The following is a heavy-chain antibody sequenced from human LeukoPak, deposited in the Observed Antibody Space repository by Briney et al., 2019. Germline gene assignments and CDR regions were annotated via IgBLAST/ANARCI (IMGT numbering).Heavy chain of an antibody. CDR3: ATQSQHYDFWSGYGMDV. D-gene: IGHD3-3*01. CDR2: INHSGST. V-gene: IGHV4-34*01. Sequence: PSETLSLTCAVYGGSFSGYYWSWIRQPPGKGLEWIGEINHSGSTNYNPSLKSRVTISVDTSKNQFSLKLSSVTAADTAVYYCATQSQHYDFWSGYGMDVWGQGTTVTVSS. J-gene: IGHJ6*02. CDR1: GGSFSGYY.